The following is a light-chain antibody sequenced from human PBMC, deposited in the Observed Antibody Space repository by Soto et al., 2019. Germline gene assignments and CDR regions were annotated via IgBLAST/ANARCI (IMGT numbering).Light chain of an antibody. CDR1: QIINSNY. CDR3: QQYSNSLT. CDR2: GAS. V-gene: IGKV3-20*01. J-gene: IGKJ4*01. Sequence: EIVLTQSPGTLSLSPGERATLSCRASQIINSNYLAWYQQRLGQAPRLLIYGASSRATGIPDRFLGSGSGTDFTLTISRLEPEDFAVYYCQQYSNSLTFGGGTKVEIK.